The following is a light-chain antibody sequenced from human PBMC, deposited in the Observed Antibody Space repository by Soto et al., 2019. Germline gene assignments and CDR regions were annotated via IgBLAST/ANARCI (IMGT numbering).Light chain of an antibody. CDR3: ATWDRSLSVYVL. CDR1: SSNVGSNY. V-gene: IGLV1-51*01. Sequence: QSVLTQPPSVSAAPGPKVTISCSGSSSNVGSNYVSWYQQLPGTAPKLLIYDNNKRPSGIPDRFSGSKSGTSATLDITGLQTGDEADYYCATWDRSLSVYVLFGGGTKLTVL. J-gene: IGLJ2*01. CDR2: DNN.